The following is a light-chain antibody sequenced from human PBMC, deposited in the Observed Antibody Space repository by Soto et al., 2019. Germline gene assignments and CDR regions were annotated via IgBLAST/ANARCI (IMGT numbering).Light chain of an antibody. J-gene: IGLJ1*01. V-gene: IGLV2-8*01. CDR3: KSYAGSNTDV. Sequence: QPVLTQPPSASGSPGQSVTISCTGTKNDIGVYDFVSWYQHHPGKAPRLIIYEVVQRPSGVPDRFSGSKSGNTASLTVSGLQAADEADYFCKSYAGSNTDVFGSGTKLTVL. CDR1: KNDIGVYDF. CDR2: EVV.